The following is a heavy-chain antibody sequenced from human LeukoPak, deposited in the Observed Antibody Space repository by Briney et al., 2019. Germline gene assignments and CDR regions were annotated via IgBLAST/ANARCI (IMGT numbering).Heavy chain of an antibody. J-gene: IGHJ2*01. CDR3: AKDRTVGASYWYFDL. Sequence: GGSLRLSCAASGFTFSSYAMSWARQAPGKGLEWVSGISSSGSGGNTYYADFVKGRFTISRDSSKSTLFLQMNTLRAEDTAIYYCAKDRTVGASYWYFDLWGRGTLVTVSS. V-gene: IGHV3-23*01. CDR2: ISSSGSGGNT. D-gene: IGHD1-26*01. CDR1: GFTFSSYA.